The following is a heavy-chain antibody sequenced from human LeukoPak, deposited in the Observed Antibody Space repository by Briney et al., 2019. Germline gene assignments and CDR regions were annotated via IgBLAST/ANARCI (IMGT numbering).Heavy chain of an antibody. D-gene: IGHD3-10*01. J-gene: IGHJ6*02. V-gene: IGHV4-34*01. CDR2: INHSGST. CDR3: ASSAFGPYYYYYGMDV. CDR1: GGSFSGYY. Sequence: SETLSLTCAVYGGSFSGYYWSWIRQPPGKGLEWIGEINHSGSTNYNRSLKSRVTISVDTSKNQFSLKLSSVTAADTAVYYCASSAFGPYYYYYGMDVWGQGTTVTVSS.